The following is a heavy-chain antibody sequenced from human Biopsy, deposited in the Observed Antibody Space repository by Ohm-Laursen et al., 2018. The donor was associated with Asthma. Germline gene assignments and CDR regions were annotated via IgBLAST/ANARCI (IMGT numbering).Heavy chain of an antibody. CDR1: GFKFDEYT. J-gene: IGHJ4*02. D-gene: IGHD6-13*01. CDR2: ISWNSATI. CDR3: VKDIRLQLWGFDS. V-gene: IGHV3-9*01. Sequence: SLRLSCAASGFKFDEYTMHWVRQAPGKGLEWVSGISWNSATIGYADSVEGRFTISRDNAKNSVFLHMDSLRPEDTALYYCVKDIRLQLWGFDSWGQGTLVTVSS.